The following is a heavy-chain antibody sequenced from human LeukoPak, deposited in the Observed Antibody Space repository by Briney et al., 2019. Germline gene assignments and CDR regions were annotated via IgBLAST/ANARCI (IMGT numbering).Heavy chain of an antibody. CDR2: IIPIFGTA. J-gene: IGHJ4*02. Sequence: GASVKVSCKASGGTFSSYAISWVRQAPGQGLEWMGGIIPIFGTANYAQKFQGRVTITADESTSTAYMELSSLRSEDTAVYYCARVHLRGVWGSYRQYYFDYWGQGTLVTVSS. CDR3: ARVHLRGVWGSYRQYYFDY. D-gene: IGHD3-16*02. CDR1: GGTFSSYA. V-gene: IGHV1-69*13.